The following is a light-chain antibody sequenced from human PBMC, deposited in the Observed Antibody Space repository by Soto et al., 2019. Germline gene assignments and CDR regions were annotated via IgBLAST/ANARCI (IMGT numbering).Light chain of an antibody. CDR1: QTISRW. CDR2: DAS. J-gene: IGKJ5*01. V-gene: IGKV1-5*01. Sequence: IHLTLTASTLSASVGCDVTITCRASQTISRWLAWYQQKPRRAPKLLIYDASTLESGVPSRFSGSGYETEFTLTISRLQPDDFATYFCHSRAFGQGTRLEIK. CDR3: HSRA.